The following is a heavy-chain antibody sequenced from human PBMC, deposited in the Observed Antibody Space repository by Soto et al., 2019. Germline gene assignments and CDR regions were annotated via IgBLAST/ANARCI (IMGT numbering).Heavy chain of an antibody. D-gene: IGHD5-18*01. V-gene: IGHV4-31*03. CDR3: AREGYSYNGMDV. J-gene: IGHJ6*02. Sequence: QVQLQESGPGLVKPSQTLSLTCTVSGVSINSGDYYWTWIRQHPGKGLEWIGYIYYSGSTYSNPSLKSRXXIXVXXSKNQFSLRLSSVTDADTAVYYCAREGYSYNGMDVWGQGTTVTVSS. CDR1: GVSINSGDYY. CDR2: IYYSGST.